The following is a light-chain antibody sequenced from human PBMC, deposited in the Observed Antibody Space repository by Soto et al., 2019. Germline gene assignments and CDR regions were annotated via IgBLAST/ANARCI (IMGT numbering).Light chain of an antibody. CDR3: QSFDRSLTAWV. Sequence: QTVLTQPPSVSGAPGQRVTISCTGSSSNIGAGYDVHWYQQLPGTAPTLLISGNTDRPSGVPDRFSGSKSGTSASLAITGLQTEDEGDYYCQSFDRSLTAWVFGGGTKLTVL. V-gene: IGLV1-40*01. CDR1: SSNIGAGYD. J-gene: IGLJ3*02. CDR2: GNT.